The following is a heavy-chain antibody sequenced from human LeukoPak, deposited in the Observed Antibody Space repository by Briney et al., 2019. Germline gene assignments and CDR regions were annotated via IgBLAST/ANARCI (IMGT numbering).Heavy chain of an antibody. V-gene: IGHV3-73*01. Sequence: GGSLRLSCAASGFTFSGSAMHWVRQASGKGLEWVGRIRSKANSYATAYAASVKGRFTISRDDSKSTAYLQMNSLKTEDTAVYYCTSWQQLVPHYYYYMDVWGKGTAVTVFS. CDR3: TSWQQLVPHYYYYMDV. CDR1: GFTFSGSA. D-gene: IGHD6-13*01. CDR2: IRSKANSYAT. J-gene: IGHJ6*03.